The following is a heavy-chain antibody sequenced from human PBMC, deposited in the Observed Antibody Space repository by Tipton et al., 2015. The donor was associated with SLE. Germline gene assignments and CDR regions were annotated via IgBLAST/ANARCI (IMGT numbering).Heavy chain of an antibody. CDR3: ARHVEPPGDYDYYMDV. J-gene: IGHJ6*03. D-gene: IGHD3-10*01. Sequence: LRLSCAVYGGSFSGYYWSWIRQPPGKGLEWIGEINHSGSTNYNPSLKSRVTISVDSSQNQFSLKLSPVTAADASVYYCARHVEPPGDYDYYMDVWGKGTTVTVSS. CDR2: INHSGST. V-gene: IGHV4-34*01. CDR1: GGSFSGYY.